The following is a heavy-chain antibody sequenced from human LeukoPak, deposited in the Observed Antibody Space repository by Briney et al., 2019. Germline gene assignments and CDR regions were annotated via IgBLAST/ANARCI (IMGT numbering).Heavy chain of an antibody. D-gene: IGHD5-12*01. V-gene: IGHV1-18*01. J-gene: IGHJ4*02. Sequence: ASVKVSCKASNYTFTTYGISWVRQAPGQGLEWMGWISTYNGNTKYAQKFQGRVTLTRDMSTSTDYLELSSLRSEDTAVYYCARDNPGDIVATNYWGQGTLATVSS. CDR3: ARDNPGDIVATNY. CDR1: NYTFTTYG. CDR2: ISTYNGNT.